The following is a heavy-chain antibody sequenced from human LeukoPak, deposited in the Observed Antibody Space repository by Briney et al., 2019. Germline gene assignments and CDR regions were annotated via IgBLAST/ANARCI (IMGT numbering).Heavy chain of an antibody. CDR3: ARQAGLPFNYYDSSGYYDAFDI. Sequence: PGGSLRLSCAASGFTFSSYWMSWVRQAPGKGLEWVANIKQDGSEKYYVDSVKGRFTISRDNAKNSLYLQMNGLRAEDTAVYYCARQAGLPFNYYDSSGYYDAFDIWGQGTMVTVSS. J-gene: IGHJ3*02. D-gene: IGHD3-22*01. CDR2: IKQDGSEK. CDR1: GFTFSSYW. V-gene: IGHV3-7*01.